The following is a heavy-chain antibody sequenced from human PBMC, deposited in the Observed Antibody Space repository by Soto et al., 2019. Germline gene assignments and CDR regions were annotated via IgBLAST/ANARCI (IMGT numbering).Heavy chain of an antibody. CDR2: IYYSGTT. CDR1: SGSIGTYF. CDR3: ARGRGGTYDAFDI. D-gene: IGHD1-26*01. V-gene: IGHV4-59*01. J-gene: IGHJ3*02. Sequence: PSETLSLTCTVSSGSIGTYFWSWIRQPPGKGLEWIGYIYYSGTTNYNPSLKSRVTIFLDTSKNQFSLRLSSVTAADTAVYYCARGRGGTYDAFDIWGQGTLVTVSS.